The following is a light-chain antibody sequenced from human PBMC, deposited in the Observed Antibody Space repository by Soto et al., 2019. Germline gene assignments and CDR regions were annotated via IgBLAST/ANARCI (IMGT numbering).Light chain of an antibody. CDR2: EVS. V-gene: IGLV2-14*01. J-gene: IGLJ2*01. CDR1: SSDVGGYNY. Sequence: QSVLTQPASVSGSPGQSITISCTGTSSDVGGYNYVSWYQQHPGKAPKLMIYEVSNRPSGVSNRFSGSKSGNTASLTISGRQAEEEDDYYCSSYTRSSTLVVFGGGTKLTVL. CDR3: SSYTRSSTLVV.